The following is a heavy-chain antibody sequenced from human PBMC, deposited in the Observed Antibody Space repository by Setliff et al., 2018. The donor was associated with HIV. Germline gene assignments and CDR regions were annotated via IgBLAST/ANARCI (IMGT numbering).Heavy chain of an antibody. D-gene: IGHD5-18*01. Sequence: GGSLRLSCAASGFTLSSYGMHWVRKAPGKGLEWVAVIWYDGSNKYFADSVKGRFTISRDNSKNTLYLQMNSLRAEDTAVYYCAKGSLPSGYSYGFFDYWCQGTLVTVSS. J-gene: IGHJ4*02. CDR3: AKGSLPSGYSYGFFDY. CDR2: IWYDGSNK. V-gene: IGHV3-33*06. CDR1: GFTLSSYG.